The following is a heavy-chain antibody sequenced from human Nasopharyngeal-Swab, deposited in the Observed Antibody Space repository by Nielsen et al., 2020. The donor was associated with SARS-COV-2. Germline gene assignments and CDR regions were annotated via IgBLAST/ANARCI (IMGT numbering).Heavy chain of an antibody. Sequence: GESLKISCTASGFTFGDYAMSWVRQAPGKGLEWVGFIRSKAYGGTTEYAASVKGRFTISRDDSKSIAYLQMNSLKTEDTAVYYCTRVGEDTAMVDFDHWGQGTLVTVSS. D-gene: IGHD5-18*01. J-gene: IGHJ4*02. CDR1: GFTFGDYA. CDR2: IRSKAYGGTT. CDR3: TRVGEDTAMVDFDH. V-gene: IGHV3-49*04.